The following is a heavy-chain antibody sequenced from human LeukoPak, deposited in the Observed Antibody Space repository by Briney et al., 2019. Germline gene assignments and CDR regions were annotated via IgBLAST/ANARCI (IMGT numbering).Heavy chain of an antibody. CDR1: GFTFSSYG. CDR3: AKDDGSGSYYKSYYYGMDV. Sequence: GRSLRLSCAASGFTFSSYGMHWVRQAPGKGLEWVAVISYDGSNKYYADSVKGRFTISRDNSKNTLYLQMNSLRAEDTAVYYRAKDDGSGSYYKSYYYGMDVWGQGTTVTVSS. CDR2: ISYDGSNK. D-gene: IGHD3-10*01. V-gene: IGHV3-30*18. J-gene: IGHJ6*02.